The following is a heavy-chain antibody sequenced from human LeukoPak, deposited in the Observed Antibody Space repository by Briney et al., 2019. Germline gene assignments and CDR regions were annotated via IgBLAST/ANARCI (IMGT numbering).Heavy chain of an antibody. Sequence: GGSLRLSCAASGFTFSDYYMSWIRQAPGKGLEWVSYISSSGSTIYYADSVKGRFTISRDNAKNSLYLQMNSLRAEDTAVYYCARDRNYYGSGSPSNWFDPWGQGTLVTVSS. CDR1: GFTFSDYY. CDR2: ISSSGSTI. D-gene: IGHD3-10*01. CDR3: ARDRNYYGSGSPSNWFDP. J-gene: IGHJ5*02. V-gene: IGHV3-11*04.